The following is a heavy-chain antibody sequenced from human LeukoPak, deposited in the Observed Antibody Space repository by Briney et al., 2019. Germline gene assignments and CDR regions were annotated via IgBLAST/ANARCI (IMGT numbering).Heavy chain of an antibody. V-gene: IGHV4-59*01. J-gene: IGHJ3*02. CDR1: GGSISSYY. D-gene: IGHD3-9*01. CDR3: ARQPYNYDILAGPFDAFDI. CDR2: IYYSGST. Sequence: SETLSLTCTVSGGSISSYYWSWIRQPPGKGLEWIGYIYYSGSTNYNPSLKSRVTISVDTSKNQFSLKLSSVTAADTAVYYCARQPYNYDILAGPFDAFDIWGQGTMVTVSS.